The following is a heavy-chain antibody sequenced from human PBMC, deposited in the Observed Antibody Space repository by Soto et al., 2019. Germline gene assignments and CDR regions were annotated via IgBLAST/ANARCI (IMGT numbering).Heavy chain of an antibody. CDR2: ISGSGGST. D-gene: IGHD3-10*01. J-gene: IGHJ4*02. CDR1: GFTFSSYA. V-gene: IGHV3-23*01. CDR3: AAPPPQTPYYYGSGSYYSY. Sequence: PGGSLRLSCAASGFTFSSYAMSWVRQAPGKGLEWVSAISGSGGSTYYADSVKGRFTISRDNSKNTLYLQMNSLRAEDTAVYYCAAPPPQTPYYYGSGSYYSYWGQGTLVTVSS.